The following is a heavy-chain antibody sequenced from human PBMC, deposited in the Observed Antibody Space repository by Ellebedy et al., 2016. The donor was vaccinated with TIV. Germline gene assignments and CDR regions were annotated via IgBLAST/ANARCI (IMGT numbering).Heavy chain of an antibody. CDR2: INPSGGST. D-gene: IGHD3-16*01. CDR1: GYTFTSYY. Sequence: AASVKVSCKASGYTFTSYYMHWVRQAPGQGLEWMGIINPSGGSTSYAPKFPGRVTMTRDTSTSTVYMELSSLRSEDTAVYYCASPRTHGRGRVYYYGMDVWGQGTTVTVSS. J-gene: IGHJ6*02. CDR3: ASPRTHGRGRVYYYGMDV. V-gene: IGHV1-46*01.